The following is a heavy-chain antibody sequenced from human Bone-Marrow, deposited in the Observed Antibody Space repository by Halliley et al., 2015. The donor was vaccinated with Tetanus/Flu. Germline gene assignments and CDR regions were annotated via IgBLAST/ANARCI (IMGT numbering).Heavy chain of an antibody. J-gene: IGHJ3*02. Sequence: TLSLTCTVSGGSINGYYWSWIRQPPGKGLEWIAYISYSGSTTYKPSLKSRLSMSSDTSKNQFSLRLTSVTAADTAVYYCARRAYCSSTSCFDAFDIWGQGTMVSVPS. V-gene: IGHV4-59*12. D-gene: IGHD2-2*01. CDR2: ISYSGST. CDR1: GGSINGYY. CDR3: ARRAYCSSTSCFDAFDI.